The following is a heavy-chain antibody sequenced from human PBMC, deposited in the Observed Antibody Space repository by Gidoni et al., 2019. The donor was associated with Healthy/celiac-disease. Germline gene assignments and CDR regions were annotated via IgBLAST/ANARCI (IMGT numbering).Heavy chain of an antibody. Sequence: EVQLVESGGGLVKPGGSLSLSCAASGFTFSNAWMSWVRQAPGKGLEWVGRIKSKTDGGTTDYAAPVKGRFTISRDDSKNTLYLQMNSLKTEDTAVYYCTAVLRYFDWLLYQDYWGQGTLVTVSS. CDR2: IKSKTDGGTT. D-gene: IGHD3-9*01. J-gene: IGHJ4*02. V-gene: IGHV3-15*01. CDR3: TAVLRYFDWLLYQDY. CDR1: GFTFSNAW.